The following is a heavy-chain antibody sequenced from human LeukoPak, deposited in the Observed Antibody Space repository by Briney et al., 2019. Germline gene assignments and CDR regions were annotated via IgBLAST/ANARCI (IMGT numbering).Heavy chain of an antibody. Sequence: GGSLRLSCAASGFTFSSCALHWVRQAPGKGLEWVAIISYDGNNKYYADSVKGRFIISRDNSKSTLYLQMNSLRVEDTAVYFCARVGSEGDYYDSSGYFDYWGQGTLVTVSS. CDR1: GFTFSSCA. D-gene: IGHD3-22*01. CDR3: ARVGSEGDYYDSSGYFDY. J-gene: IGHJ4*02. V-gene: IGHV3-30-3*01. CDR2: ISYDGNNK.